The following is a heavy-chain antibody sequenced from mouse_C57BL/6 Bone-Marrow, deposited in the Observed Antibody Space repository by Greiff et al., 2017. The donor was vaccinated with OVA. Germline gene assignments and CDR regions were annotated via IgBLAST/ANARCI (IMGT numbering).Heavy chain of an antibody. CDR1: GFTFSDYG. Sequence: EVKVVESGGGLVKPGGSLKLSCAASGFTFSDYGMHWVRQAPEKGLEWVAYISSGSSTIYYADTVKGRFTISRDNAKNTLFLQMTSLRSEDTAMYYCARGRGTQRYFDVWGTGTTVTVSS. V-gene: IGHV5-17*01. D-gene: IGHD2-14*01. CDR3: ARGRGTQRYFDV. CDR2: ISSGSSTI. J-gene: IGHJ1*03.